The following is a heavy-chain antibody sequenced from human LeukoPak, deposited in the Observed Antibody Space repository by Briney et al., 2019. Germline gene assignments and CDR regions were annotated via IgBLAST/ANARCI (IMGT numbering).Heavy chain of an antibody. CDR3: ARDPRVGASRYYYGMDV. CDR2: ISSSGSTK. Sequence: GGYLRRSSSAAGFSFSAYYMRWIRQAPGMGLEGGSYISSSGSTKYYADSVKGRFTISRDNAKNSLYLQMSSLGAEDTAVYYCARDPRVGASRYYYGMDVWGQGTTVTVSS. J-gene: IGHJ6*02. D-gene: IGHD3-16*01. CDR1: GFSFSAYY. V-gene: IGHV3-11*01.